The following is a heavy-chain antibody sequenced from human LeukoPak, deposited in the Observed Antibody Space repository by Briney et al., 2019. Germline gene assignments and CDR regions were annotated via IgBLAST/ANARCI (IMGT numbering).Heavy chain of an antibody. CDR3: ARQRRYCSRTSCYFGYYGLDV. Sequence: SETLSLTCTVSGGSISSYYWSWIRQHPGEGLEWIGYIFYSGSTYYNPSLKSRVTISVDTSKNQFSLKLSSVTAADTAVYYCARQRRYCSRTSCYFGYYGLDVWGQGTTVTVSS. V-gene: IGHV4-59*06. CDR2: IFYSGST. J-gene: IGHJ6*02. CDR1: GGSISSYY. D-gene: IGHD2-2*01.